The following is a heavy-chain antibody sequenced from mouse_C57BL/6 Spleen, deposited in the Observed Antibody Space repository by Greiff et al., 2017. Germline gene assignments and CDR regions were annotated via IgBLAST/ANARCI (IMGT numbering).Heavy chain of an antibody. V-gene: IGHV7-3*01. J-gene: IGHJ3*01. CDR2: IRNKANGYTT. CDR1: GFTFTDYY. Sequence: EVHLVESGGGLVQPGGSLSLSCAASGFTFTDYYMSWVRQPPGKALAWLGFIRNKANGYTTEYSASVKGRFTISRDNSQSILYLQMNALRAEDSATYYCERSYDYDPAWFAYWGQGTLVTVSA. CDR3: ERSYDYDPAWFAY. D-gene: IGHD2-4*01.